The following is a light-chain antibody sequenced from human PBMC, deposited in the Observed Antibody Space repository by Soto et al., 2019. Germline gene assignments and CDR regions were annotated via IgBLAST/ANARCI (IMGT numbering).Light chain of an antibody. CDR2: GNG. CDR3: QSYAKGLITYV. J-gene: IGLJ1*01. CDR1: SSSIGAGYE. Sequence: QSFLTQPPSVSGAPGQRVTISCSGTSSSIGAGYEVHWYHQLPGTAPKLVVSGNGNRPSGVPDRLSASKSGTSASLAITDLQAEDEGHYYCQSYAKGLITYVFGNGTKVTVL. V-gene: IGLV1-40*01.